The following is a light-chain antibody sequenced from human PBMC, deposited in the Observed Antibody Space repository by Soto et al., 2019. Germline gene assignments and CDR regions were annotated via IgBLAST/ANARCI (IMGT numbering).Light chain of an antibody. V-gene: IGKV1-39*01. J-gene: IGKJ1*01. Sequence: DIQMTQSPSSLSASVGDRVTITCRASQSISTYLNWYQKKSGKAPKLLIYAASSLQGGVPSRFSGSGSGTDFTLTISSLQPEDFATYYCQQSYNTLRTFGQGTKVEIK. CDR1: QSISTY. CDR3: QQSYNTLRT. CDR2: AAS.